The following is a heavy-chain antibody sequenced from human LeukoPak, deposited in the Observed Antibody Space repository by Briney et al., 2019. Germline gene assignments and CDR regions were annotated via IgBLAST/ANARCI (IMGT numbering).Heavy chain of an antibody. Sequence: GGSLRLSCAVSGFTVSDYYMSWVRQAPGKGLEWVSVIYSGGSTYYADSVKGRFTISRDNSKNTLYLQMNSLRAEDTAVYYCARDRDTAAFDYWGQGTLVTVSS. CDR3: ARDRDTAAFDY. CDR1: GFTVSDYY. J-gene: IGHJ4*02. V-gene: IGHV3-66*01. CDR2: IYSGGST. D-gene: IGHD5-18*01.